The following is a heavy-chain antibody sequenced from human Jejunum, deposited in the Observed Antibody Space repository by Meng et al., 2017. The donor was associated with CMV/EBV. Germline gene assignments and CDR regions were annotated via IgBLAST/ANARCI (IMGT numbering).Heavy chain of an antibody. CDR2: ISAYNGNT. V-gene: IGHV1-18*01. D-gene: IGHD2-2*01. J-gene: IGHJ5*02. Sequence: VQLGQSGAEVKKPGASVKVSCKASGYTFTSYGISWVRQAPGQGLEWMGWISAYNGNTNYAQKLQGRVTMTTDTSTSTAYMELRSLRSDDTAVYYCARARLGGYCSSTSCADNWFDPWGQGTLVTVSS. CDR3: ARARLGGYCSSTSCADNWFDP. CDR1: GYTFTSYG.